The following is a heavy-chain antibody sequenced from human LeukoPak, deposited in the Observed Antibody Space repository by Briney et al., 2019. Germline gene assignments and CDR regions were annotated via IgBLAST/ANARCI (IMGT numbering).Heavy chain of an antibody. V-gene: IGHV3-30*02. Sequence: GGSLRLSCAASGFTFSSYSMNWVRQAPGKGLEWVAFIRYDGSNKYYADSVKGRFTISRDNSKNTLYLQMNSLRAEDTAVYYCAKWGTLVVVAAIHYYMDVWGKGTTVTISS. D-gene: IGHD2-15*01. J-gene: IGHJ6*03. CDR2: IRYDGSNK. CDR3: AKWGTLVVVAAIHYYMDV. CDR1: GFTFSSYS.